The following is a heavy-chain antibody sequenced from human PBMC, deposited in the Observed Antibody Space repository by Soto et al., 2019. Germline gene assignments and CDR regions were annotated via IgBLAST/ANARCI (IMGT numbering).Heavy chain of an antibody. CDR2: IIPIFGTA. J-gene: IGHJ4*02. Sequence: QVQLVQSGAEVKKPGSSVKVSCTASGGTFSSYAISWVRQAPGQGLEWMGAIIPIFGTANYAQKFQGRVTITADESTSTAYMELSSLRSEDTAVYYCARAENELAAGRGDFDYWGQGTLVTVSS. V-gene: IGHV1-69*01. CDR3: ARAENELAAGRGDFDY. D-gene: IGHD6-13*01. CDR1: GGTFSSYA.